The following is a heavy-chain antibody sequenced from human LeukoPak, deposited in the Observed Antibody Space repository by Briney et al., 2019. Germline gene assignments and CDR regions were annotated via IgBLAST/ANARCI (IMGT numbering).Heavy chain of an antibody. CDR1: GGSISGSYW. J-gene: IGHJ5*02. CDR3: ARRGSGWHA. Sequence: PSETLSLTCGVSGGSISGSYWWSWVRQPPGKGLEWIGEIYHSGSTNYNPSLKSRVTISMDKSKNQFSLKLTSVTAADTAVYYCARRGSGWHAWGQGNLVTVSS. CDR2: IYHSGST. D-gene: IGHD6-19*01. V-gene: IGHV4-4*02.